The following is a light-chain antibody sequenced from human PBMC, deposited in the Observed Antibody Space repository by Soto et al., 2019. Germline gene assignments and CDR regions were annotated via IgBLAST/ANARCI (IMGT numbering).Light chain of an antibody. V-gene: IGLV6-57*04. Sequence: FMLTQPHSVSESPGKMVTISCTRSSGSIASNYVQWYQQRPGSAPTTVIYEDNQRPSGVPDRFSGSIDSSSNSASLTISGLKTEDEADYYCQSYDSSNPVVFGGGTKVTVL. CDR2: EDN. CDR3: QSYDSSNPVV. CDR1: SGSIASNY. J-gene: IGLJ2*01.